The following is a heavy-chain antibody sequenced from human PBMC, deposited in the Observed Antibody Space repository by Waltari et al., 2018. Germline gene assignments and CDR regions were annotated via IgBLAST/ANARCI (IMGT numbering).Heavy chain of an antibody. J-gene: IGHJ3*02. D-gene: IGHD3-3*01. CDR2: IYTSGST. CDR1: GGSISSGSYY. V-gene: IGHV4-61*02. CDR3: AKDQPSGLRLEGAFDI. Sequence: QVQLQESGPGLVKPSQTLSLTCTVSGGSISSGSYYWSWIRPPAGKGLEWIGRIYTSGSTNYNPSLKSRVTISVDTSKNQFSLKLSSVTAADTAVYYCAKDQPSGLRLEGAFDIWGQGTMVTVSS.